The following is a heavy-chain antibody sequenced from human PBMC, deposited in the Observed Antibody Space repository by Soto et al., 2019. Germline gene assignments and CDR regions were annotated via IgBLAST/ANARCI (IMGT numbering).Heavy chain of an antibody. J-gene: IGHJ4*02. Sequence: PSETLSLTCTVYGGSIRSYYWSWIRQPPGEGLEWIGNIYYSGSTNYNPSRKSRVTMSVDMSKNQVSLKLSSVTAADTAVYYCTRVGGYYGDYPNFDYWGQGALVTVS. CDR3: TRVGGYYGDYPNFDY. CDR1: GGSIRSYY. V-gene: IGHV4-59*01. CDR2: IYYSGST. D-gene: IGHD4-17*01.